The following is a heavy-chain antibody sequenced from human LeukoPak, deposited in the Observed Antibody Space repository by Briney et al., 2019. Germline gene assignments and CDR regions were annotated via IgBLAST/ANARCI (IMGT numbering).Heavy chain of an antibody. V-gene: IGHV4-39*01. CDR2: IYYSGST. Sequence: SETLSLTCTVSGGSISSSSYYWGWIRQPPGKGLEWIGSIYYSGSTFYNPSLKSRVTISVDTSKNQFSLKLSSVTAADTAVYYCARLTIFGVVINYWGQGTLVTVSS. D-gene: IGHD3-3*01. CDR1: GGSISSSSYY. CDR3: ARLTIFGVVINY. J-gene: IGHJ4*02.